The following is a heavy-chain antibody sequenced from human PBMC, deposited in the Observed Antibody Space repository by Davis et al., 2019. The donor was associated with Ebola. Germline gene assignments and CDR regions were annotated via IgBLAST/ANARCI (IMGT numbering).Heavy chain of an antibody. CDR1: GFTFSSYG. CDR2: IWYDGSNK. J-gene: IGHJ4*02. Sequence: GESLKISCAASGFTFSSYGMHWVRQAPGKGLEWVAVIWYDGSNKYYADSVKGRFTISRDNSKNTLYLQMNSLRAEDTAVYYCARAVNYYDSSGYLDYWGQGTLVTVSS. CDR3: ARAVNYYDSSGYLDY. D-gene: IGHD3-22*01. V-gene: IGHV3-33*01.